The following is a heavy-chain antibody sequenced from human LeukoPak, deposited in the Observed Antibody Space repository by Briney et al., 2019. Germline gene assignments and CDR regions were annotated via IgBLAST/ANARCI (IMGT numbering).Heavy chain of an antibody. Sequence: GGSLRLSCAASGFTFSYYAMNWVRQAPGKGLEWVSAISGRDGSTYYADSVKGRFTISRDNSKNTLYLQMNSLRAEDTAVYYCAKCIGDIVVVVAATNFDYWGQGTLVTVSS. J-gene: IGHJ4*02. CDR1: GFTFSYYA. CDR3: AKCIGDIVVVVAATNFDY. V-gene: IGHV3-23*01. CDR2: ISGRDGST. D-gene: IGHD2-15*01.